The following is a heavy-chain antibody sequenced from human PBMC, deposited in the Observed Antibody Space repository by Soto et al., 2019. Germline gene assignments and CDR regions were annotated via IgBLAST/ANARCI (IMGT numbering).Heavy chain of an antibody. CDR2: IIPILGIA. CDR3: ARDPGGDPGAFDI. V-gene: IGHV1-69*08. Sequence: QVQLVQSGAEVKKPGSSVKVSCKASGGTFSSYTISWVRQAPGQGLEWMGRIIPILGIANYAQKFQGRVTITADQSTGTAYMELSSLRSEDTAVYYCARDPGGDPGAFDIWGQGTMVTVSS. D-gene: IGHD3-16*01. J-gene: IGHJ3*02. CDR1: GGTFSSYT.